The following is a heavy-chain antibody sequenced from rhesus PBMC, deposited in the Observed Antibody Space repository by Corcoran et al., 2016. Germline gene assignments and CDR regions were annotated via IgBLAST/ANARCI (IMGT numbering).Heavy chain of an antibody. CDR2: ISGSGGNT. CDR3: ARGGQSGYFDL. D-gene: IGHD2-39*01. Sequence: QVQLQESGPGLVKPSETLSLTCTVSGGSISDNYYWSWIRQPPGKGLEWMGRISGSGGNTNYNPSRKSRVTISRDTSKNQFSLKLSSVTAADTAVYYCARGGQSGYFDLWGPGTPITISS. J-gene: IGHJ2*01. CDR1: GGSISDNYY. V-gene: IGHV4-143*01.